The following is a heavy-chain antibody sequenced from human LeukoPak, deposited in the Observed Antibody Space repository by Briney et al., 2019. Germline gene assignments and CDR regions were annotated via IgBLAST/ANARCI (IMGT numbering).Heavy chain of an antibody. J-gene: IGHJ4*02. CDR3: ARGGTSGTYGLDY. CDR1: GYTFPGSD. V-gene: IGHV1-18*01. D-gene: IGHD1-26*01. Sequence: ASVKVSCKASGYTFPGSDVSWVRQAPGQGLEWMGWISSDNGNTNYAQKLQGRVTLTTDTATSTAYMELRSLRSGGPAVYYCARGGTSGTYGLDYWGQGTLVTVSS. CDR2: ISSDNGNT.